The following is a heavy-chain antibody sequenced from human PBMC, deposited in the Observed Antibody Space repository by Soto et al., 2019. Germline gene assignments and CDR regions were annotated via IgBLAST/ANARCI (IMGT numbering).Heavy chain of an antibody. CDR2: IIPIFGTA. CDR1: GGTFSSYA. J-gene: IGHJ4*02. V-gene: IGHV1-69*06. CDR3: GRVAGGLMVRVLDY. Sequence: QVQLVQSGAEVKKPGSSVKVSCKASGGTFSSYAISWVRQAPGQGLEWMGGIIPIFGTANYAQKFQGRVTITADKSTSTAYMELSRLRSEDKAVYYCGRVAGGLMVRVLDYWGQGTLVTVSS. D-gene: IGHD3-10*01.